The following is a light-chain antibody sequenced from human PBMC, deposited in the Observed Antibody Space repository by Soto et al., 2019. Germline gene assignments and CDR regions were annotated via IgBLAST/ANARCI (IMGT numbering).Light chain of an antibody. CDR2: AAS. V-gene: IGKV1-27*01. Sequence: DIQMTQSPSSLSASIGDRVTITCRARQGISNYLAWYQQKPGKVPKLLIYAASTLQSGVPSRFSGSGSGTDFTLTISSLQPEDVATYYCQKYLSALWTFGQGTKVEIK. CDR1: QGISNY. J-gene: IGKJ1*01. CDR3: QKYLSALWT.